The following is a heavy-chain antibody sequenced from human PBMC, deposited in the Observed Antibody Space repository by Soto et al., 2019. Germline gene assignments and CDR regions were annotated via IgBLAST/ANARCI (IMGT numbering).Heavy chain of an antibody. Sequence: PSETLSLTCTVSGGSISSSSYYWGWIRQPPGKGLEWIGSIYYSGSTYYNPSLKSRVTISVDTSKNQFSLKLSSVTAADTAVYYCARQRAPPEYYYPSHLYYFDYWGQGTLVTVSS. V-gene: IGHV4-39*01. D-gene: IGHD3-10*01. CDR2: IYYSGST. CDR1: GGSISSSSYY. CDR3: ARQRAPPEYYYPSHLYYFDY. J-gene: IGHJ4*02.